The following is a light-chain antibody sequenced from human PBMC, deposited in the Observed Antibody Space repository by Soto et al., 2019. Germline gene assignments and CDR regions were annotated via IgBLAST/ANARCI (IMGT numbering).Light chain of an antibody. CDR1: NIGSKS. Sequence: SYELTQPPSVSVASGQTATITCGGNNIGSKSVHWYQQKPGQAPVLVVYDDSDRPSGIPERFSGSNSGNTATLTISRVEAGDEADYYCQVWDSSSDPYVFGTGTRSPS. CDR3: QVWDSSSDPYV. V-gene: IGLV3-21*02. J-gene: IGLJ1*01. CDR2: DDS.